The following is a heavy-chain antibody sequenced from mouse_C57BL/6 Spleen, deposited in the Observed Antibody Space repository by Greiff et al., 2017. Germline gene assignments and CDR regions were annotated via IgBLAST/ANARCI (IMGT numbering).Heavy chain of an antibody. CDR1: GFNIKAYY. J-gene: IGHJ4*01. Sequence: VQLQQSGAELVKPGASVKLSCTASGFNIKAYYMHWVKQRTEKGLAWIGRIDTEDGETKYAPKFQGKGTLTADTSSTTAYLQLSSLTSEDTAVYYCARGDVHYAMDYWGQGTSVTFSS. CDR2: IDTEDGET. V-gene: IGHV14-2*01. CDR3: ARGDVHYAMDY.